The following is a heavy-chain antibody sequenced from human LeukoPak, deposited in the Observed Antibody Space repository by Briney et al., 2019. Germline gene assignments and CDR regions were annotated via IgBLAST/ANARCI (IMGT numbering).Heavy chain of an antibody. D-gene: IGHD6-19*01. CDR1: GFTVSSNY. CDR2: IYSGGST. J-gene: IGHJ5*02. Sequence: GGSLRLSCAASGFTVSSNYMSWVRQAPGKGLEWVSVIYSGGSTYYADSVKGRFTISRDNSKNTLYLQMSSLRAEDTAVYYCAKAVAGIFDPWGQGTLVTVSS. CDR3: AKAVAGIFDP. V-gene: IGHV3-66*01.